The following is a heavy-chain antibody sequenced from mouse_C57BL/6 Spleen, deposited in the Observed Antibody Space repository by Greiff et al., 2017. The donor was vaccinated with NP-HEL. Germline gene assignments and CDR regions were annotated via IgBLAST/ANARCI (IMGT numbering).Heavy chain of an antibody. J-gene: IGHJ1*03. Sequence: EVMLVESGGGLVQPGGSLKLSCAASGFTFSDYYMYWVRQTPEKRLEWVAYISNGGGSTYYPDTVKGRFTISRDNAKNTLYLQMSRLKSEDTAMYYCARQNYYYWYFDVWGTGTTVTVSS. D-gene: IGHD1-1*01. V-gene: IGHV5-12*01. CDR3: ARQNYYYWYFDV. CDR1: GFTFSDYY. CDR2: ISNGGGST.